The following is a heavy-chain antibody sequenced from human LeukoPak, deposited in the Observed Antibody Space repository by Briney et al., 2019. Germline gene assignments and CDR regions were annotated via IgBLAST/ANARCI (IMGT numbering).Heavy chain of an antibody. J-gene: IGHJ6*02. CDR1: GYTFTSYY. CDR2: INPSGGST. V-gene: IGHV1-46*01. D-gene: IGHD2-2*02. CDR3: ATQSTGYCSSTSCYKYYYYYGMDV. Sequence: ASVKVSCKASGYTFTSYYMHWVRQAPGQGLEWMGIINPSGGSTSYAQKFQGRVTMTEDTSTDTAYMELSSLRSEDTAVYYCATQSTGYCSSTSCYKYYYYYGMDVWGQGTTVTVSS.